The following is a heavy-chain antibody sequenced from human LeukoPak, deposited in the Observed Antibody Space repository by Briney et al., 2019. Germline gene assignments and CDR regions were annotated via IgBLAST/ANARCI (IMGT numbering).Heavy chain of an antibody. CDR2: MNPNSGNT. CDR1: GYTFTSYD. D-gene: IGHD3-3*01. Sequence: ASVKVSCKASGYTFTSYDINWVREATGQGLEWMGWMNPNSGNTGYAQKFQGRVTMTRNTSISTAYMELSSLRSEDTAVYYCATRAERNYDFWSGYSQRDNWFDPWGQRTLGTVSS. V-gene: IGHV1-8*01. J-gene: IGHJ5*02. CDR3: ATRAERNYDFWSGYSQRDNWFDP.